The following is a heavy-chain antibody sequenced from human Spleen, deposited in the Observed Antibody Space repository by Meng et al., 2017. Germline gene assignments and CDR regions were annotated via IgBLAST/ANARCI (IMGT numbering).Heavy chain of an antibody. D-gene: IGHD2-2*01. CDR2: IYPGDYDT. CDR3: ARRGYQLLLNDAFDI. J-gene: IGHJ3*02. CDR1: GYSFTSYW. Sequence: KVSCKGSGYSFTSYWIGWVRQTPGKGLEWMGIIYPGDYDTRYSPSFQGQVTISSDKSISTAYLQWSRLKASDTAMYYCARRGYQLLLNDAFDIWGQGTMVTVSS. V-gene: IGHV5-51*01.